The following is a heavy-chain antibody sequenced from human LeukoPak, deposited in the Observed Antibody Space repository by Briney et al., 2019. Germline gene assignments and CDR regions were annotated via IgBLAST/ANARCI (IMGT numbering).Heavy chain of an antibody. V-gene: IGHV4-59*01. CDR1: SGSFRTYY. J-gene: IGHJ3*02. CDR2: IFYNEGT. D-gene: IGHD2-2*01. Sequence: PSETLSLTCTVSSGSFRTYYWSWIRQPPGKGLEWIGYIFYNEGTSYNPSLKSRVTISVDTSNNQLSLKVNSVTAADTAMYYCVKSNSRYQPWTLDIWGRGTMVTVSS. CDR3: VKSNSRYQPWTLDI.